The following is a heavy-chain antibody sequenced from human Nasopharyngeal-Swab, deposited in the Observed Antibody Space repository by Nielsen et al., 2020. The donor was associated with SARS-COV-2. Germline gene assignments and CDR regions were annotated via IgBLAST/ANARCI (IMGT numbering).Heavy chain of an antibody. CDR2: IDTSGST. D-gene: IGHD6-19*01. CDR3: ARGRASIAVADS. CDR1: GGSISSGSYN. Sequence: SETLTLTCTASGGSISSGSYNWSGMRQPAGKGLEWIGRIDTSGSTNYNPSLKSRVTIAVDTSKNQFSLKQSSVTAADTAVYYCARGRASIAVADSWGQGTLVTVSS. V-gene: IGHV4-61*02. J-gene: IGHJ5*02.